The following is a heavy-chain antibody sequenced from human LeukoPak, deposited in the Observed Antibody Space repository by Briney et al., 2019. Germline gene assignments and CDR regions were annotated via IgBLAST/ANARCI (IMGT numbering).Heavy chain of an antibody. D-gene: IGHD4-17*01. CDR1: GFTFRSYG. CDR2: IWYDGSNK. Sequence: PGGSLRLSCAASGFTFRSYGMHWVRQAPGKGLEWVAVIWYDGSNKYYADSVKGRFTISRDNSKNTLYLQVNSLRAEDTAVYSCAREAVTTPSFDYWGQGTLVTVSS. CDR3: AREAVTTPSFDY. J-gene: IGHJ4*02. V-gene: IGHV3-33*08.